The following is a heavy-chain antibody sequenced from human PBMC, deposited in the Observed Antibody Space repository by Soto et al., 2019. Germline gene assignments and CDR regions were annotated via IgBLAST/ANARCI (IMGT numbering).Heavy chain of an antibody. J-gene: IGHJ4*02. CDR1: GFPFSDDY. CDR3: ARTLAARFDY. CDR2: ITNSGSTK. Sequence: PGGSLRLSCAASGFPFSDDYMSWIRQAPGKGLEWVSHITNSGSTKYYADSVKGRFTISRDNAKNSLFLQMNSLRAEDTAVYYCARTLAARFDYWGQGTPVTVSS. V-gene: IGHV3-11*01. D-gene: IGHD6-6*01.